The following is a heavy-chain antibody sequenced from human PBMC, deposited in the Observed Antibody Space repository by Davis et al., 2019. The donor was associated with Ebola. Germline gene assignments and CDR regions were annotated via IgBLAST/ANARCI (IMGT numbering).Heavy chain of an antibody. V-gene: IGHV1-18*01. Sequence: ASVKVSCKASGYTFTSYGISWVRQAPGQGLEWMGWISAYNGNTNYAQKLQGRVTMTTDTSTSTAYMELRSLRSDDTAVYYCARDSIAVAVGGSSLFLDPWGQGTLVTVSS. CDR2: ISAYNGNT. J-gene: IGHJ5*02. D-gene: IGHD6-19*01. CDR1: GYTFTSYG. CDR3: ARDSIAVAVGGSSLFLDP.